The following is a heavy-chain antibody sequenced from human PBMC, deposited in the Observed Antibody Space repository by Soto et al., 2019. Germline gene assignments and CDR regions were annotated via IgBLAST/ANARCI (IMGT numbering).Heavy chain of an antibody. CDR1: GFTFSSYW. CDR2: IKPDGSEK. V-gene: IGHV3-7*01. J-gene: IGHJ5*02. Sequence: EVQLVESGGGLVQPGGSLRLSCTASGFTFSSYWMSWVRQAPGKGLEWVANIKPDGSEKYYVDSVKGRFTISRDNAKNSLSLQMNSLRAEDTAVYYCFSATLLPGSQGTLVTVSS. D-gene: IGHD3-10*01. CDR3: FSATLLP.